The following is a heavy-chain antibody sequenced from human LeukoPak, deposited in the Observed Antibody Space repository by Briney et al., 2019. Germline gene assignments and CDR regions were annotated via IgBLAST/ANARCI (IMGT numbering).Heavy chain of an antibody. D-gene: IGHD4-11*01. CDR2: IHYSGST. Sequence: SETLSLTCTVSGGSISGFYWSWPRQPPGKGLEWIGYIHYSGSTNYNPSLKSRVTISVDTSKNQFSLKLNSVTAADTAVYYCARQDNDYPYYFDYWGQGTLVTVSS. CDR1: GGSISGFY. CDR3: ARQDNDYPYYFDY. J-gene: IGHJ4*02. V-gene: IGHV4-59*08.